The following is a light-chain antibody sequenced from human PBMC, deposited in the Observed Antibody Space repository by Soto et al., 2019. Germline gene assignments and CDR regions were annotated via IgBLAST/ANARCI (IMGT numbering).Light chain of an antibody. CDR2: YDD. V-gene: IGLV1-36*01. J-gene: IGLJ1*01. CDR3: AAWDDSLNVYV. CDR1: SSNIGNNA. Sequence: QSVLTQPPSVSEAPRQRVTISCSGSSSNIGNNAVNWYQQLPGKAPKLLIYYDDLLPSGVSDRFSGSKSGTSASLAISGLQSEDEADYYCAAWDDSLNVYVLGTGTKVTVL.